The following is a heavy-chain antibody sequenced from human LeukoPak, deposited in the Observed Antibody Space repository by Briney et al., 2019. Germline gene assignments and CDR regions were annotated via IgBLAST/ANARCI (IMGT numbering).Heavy chain of an antibody. J-gene: IGHJ4*02. CDR2: IYYSGST. CDR1: GDSISSSSYY. CDR3: AGTDYGDYREPFDY. D-gene: IGHD4-17*01. V-gene: IGHV4-39*01. Sequence: SETLSLTCTVSGDSISSSSYYWGWIRQPPGKGLEWIGSIYYSGSTYYNPSLKSRVTISVDTSKNQFSLKLSSVTAADTAVYYCAGTDYGDYREPFDYWGQGTLVTVSS.